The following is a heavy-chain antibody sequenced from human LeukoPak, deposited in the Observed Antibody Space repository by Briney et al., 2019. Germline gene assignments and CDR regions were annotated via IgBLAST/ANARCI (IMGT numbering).Heavy chain of an antibody. D-gene: IGHD3-3*01. Sequence: GASVKVSCKASGYTFTSYGISWVRQAPGQGLEWMGWISAYNGNTNYAQKLQGRVTMTTDTSTSTAYMELRSLRSDDTAVYYCASHEYEDFWSGYYDYWGQGTLVTVSS. CDR3: ASHEYEDFWSGYYDY. J-gene: IGHJ4*02. CDR2: ISAYNGNT. CDR1: GYTFTSYG. V-gene: IGHV1-18*01.